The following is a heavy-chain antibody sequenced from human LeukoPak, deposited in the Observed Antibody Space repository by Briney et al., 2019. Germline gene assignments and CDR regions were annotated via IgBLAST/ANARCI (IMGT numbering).Heavy chain of an antibody. CDR1: GFTFSSYE. CDR2: ISGSGGST. CDR3: AKDPYYDSSGYYNY. V-gene: IGHV3-23*01. J-gene: IGHJ4*02. D-gene: IGHD3-22*01. Sequence: PGGSLRLSCAASGFTFSSYEMNWARQAPGKGLEWVSAISGSGGSTYYADSVKGRFTISRDNSKNTLYLQMNSLRAEDTAVYYCAKDPYYDSSGYYNYWGQGTLVTVSS.